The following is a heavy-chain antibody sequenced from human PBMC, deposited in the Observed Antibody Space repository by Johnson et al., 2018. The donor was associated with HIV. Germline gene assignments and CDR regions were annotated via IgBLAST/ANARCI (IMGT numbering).Heavy chain of an antibody. Sequence: QMQLVESGGGLVKPGGSLRLSCVASGFIFSDYYMSWIRQAPGKGLEWVAVISYDGSNKYYADSVKGRFTISRDNSKDTLYLQMNSLRAEDTAVYYCAKEKAVGGTHYVAFDIWGKGKMVTVYS. D-gene: IGHD1-26*01. J-gene: IGHJ3*02. CDR2: ISYDGSNK. V-gene: IGHV3-30*18. CDR3: AKEKAVGGTHYVAFDI. CDR1: GFIFSDYY.